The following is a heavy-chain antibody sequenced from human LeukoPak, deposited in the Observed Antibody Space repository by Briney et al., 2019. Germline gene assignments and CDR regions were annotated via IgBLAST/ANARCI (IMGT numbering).Heavy chain of an antibody. CDR1: GFTFSSYS. V-gene: IGHV3-21*01. J-gene: IGHJ3*02. CDR3: ARDRGRQAVAGTYDAFDI. CDR2: ISSGSDDI. Sequence: GGSLRLSCAASGFTFSSYSMNWVRQAPGKGLEWVSSISSGSDDIYCADSLKGRFSISRDNAKNSLYLQMFRVRAEDMAIYFCARDRGRQAVAGTYDAFDIWGLGTTVTVSS. D-gene: IGHD6-19*01.